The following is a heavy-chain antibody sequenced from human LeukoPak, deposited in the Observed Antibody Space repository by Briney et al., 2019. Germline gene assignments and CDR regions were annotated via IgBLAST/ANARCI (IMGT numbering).Heavy chain of an antibody. J-gene: IGHJ6*02. Sequence: ASVKVSCKASGYTFTNYYMHRVRQAPGQGLEWMGVINPSSLGTTYAQRFQGRVTMTTDTSTSTVYMDLSSLRSEDTAVYYCARALRIETFGVRRYYYHAMNVWGQGTTVTVSS. V-gene: IGHV1-46*01. CDR2: INPSSLGT. CDR3: ARALRIETFGVRRYYYHAMNV. CDR1: GYTFTNYY. D-gene: IGHD3-3*01.